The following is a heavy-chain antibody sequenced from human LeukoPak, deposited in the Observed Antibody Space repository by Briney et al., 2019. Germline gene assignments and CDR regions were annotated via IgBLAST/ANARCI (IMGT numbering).Heavy chain of an antibody. Sequence: PGGSLRLSCAASGFTFSSYSMNWVRQAPGKGLEWVAVISYDGSNKYYADSVKGRFTISRDNSKNTLYLQMNSLRAEDTAVYYCARRQLGSFTFDYWGQGTLVTVSS. CDR1: GFTFSSYS. D-gene: IGHD6-6*01. J-gene: IGHJ4*02. V-gene: IGHV3-30*03. CDR3: ARRQLGSFTFDY. CDR2: ISYDGSNK.